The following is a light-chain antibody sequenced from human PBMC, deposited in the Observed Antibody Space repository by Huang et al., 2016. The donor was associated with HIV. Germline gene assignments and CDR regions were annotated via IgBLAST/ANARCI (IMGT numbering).Light chain of an antibody. J-gene: IGKJ3*01. CDR1: QSVSSS. Sequence: EIVLTQYPATLSLSPGERATLSCKASQSVSSSLSWYQQKPGQAPRLLIYDTSNRATGIPARFSGSESGPDFTLTISSLEPEDFAVYYCQQRSNWPLFTFGPGTKVDIK. CDR2: DTS. CDR3: QQRSNWPLFT. V-gene: IGKV3-11*01.